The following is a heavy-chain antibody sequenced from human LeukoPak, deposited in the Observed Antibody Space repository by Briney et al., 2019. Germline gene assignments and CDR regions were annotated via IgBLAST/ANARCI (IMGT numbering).Heavy chain of an antibody. D-gene: IGHD6-19*01. CDR2: ISSNGGST. CDR1: GFTFSSYA. J-gene: IGHJ4*02. CDR3: ARGDAVAEMKVLDY. Sequence: PGGSLRLSCAASGFTFSSYAMHWVRQAPGKGLEYVSAISSNGGSTYYANSVKGRFTISRDNSKNTLYLQMGSLRAEDMAVYYCARGDAVAEMKVLDYWGQGTLVTVSS. V-gene: IGHV3-64*01.